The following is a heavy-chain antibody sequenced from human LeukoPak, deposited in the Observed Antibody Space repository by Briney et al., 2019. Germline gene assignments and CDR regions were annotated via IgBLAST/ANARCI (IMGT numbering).Heavy chain of an antibody. CDR1: GFTFSSYD. J-gene: IGHJ4*02. D-gene: IGHD2-15*01. CDR2: IGTAGDT. CDR3: ARGGNRYCSGGSCYMFDY. Sequence: GGSLRLSCAASGFTFSSYDMHWVRQATGKGLEWVSAIGTAGDTYYPGSVKGRFTISRENAKNSLYLQMNSLRAGDTAVYYCARGGNRYCSGGSCYMFDYWGQGTLVTVST. V-gene: IGHV3-13*01.